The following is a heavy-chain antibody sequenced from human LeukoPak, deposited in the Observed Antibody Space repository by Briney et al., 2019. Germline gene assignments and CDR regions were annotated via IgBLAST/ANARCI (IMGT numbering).Heavy chain of an antibody. Sequence: ASVKVSCKASGYTFTSYGISWVRQAPGQGLEWMGWISAYNGNTNYAQKLQGRVTMTTDTSTSTAYMELGRLRSDDTAVYYCARDSSSWYFSWFDPWGQGTLVTVSS. V-gene: IGHV1-18*01. CDR1: GYTFTSYG. CDR3: ARDSSSWYFSWFDP. J-gene: IGHJ5*02. D-gene: IGHD6-13*01. CDR2: ISAYNGNT.